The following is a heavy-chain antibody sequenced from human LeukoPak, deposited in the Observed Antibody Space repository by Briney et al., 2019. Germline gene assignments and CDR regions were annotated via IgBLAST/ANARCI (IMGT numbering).Heavy chain of an antibody. Sequence: ASVKVSCKASGGTFSSYAISWVRQAPGQGLEWMGWMNPNSGNTGYAQKFQGRVTMTRNTSISTAYMELSSLRSGDTAVYYCARGCIAAAGTRNWFDPWGQGTLVTVSS. CDR1: GGTFSSYA. CDR3: ARGCIAAAGTRNWFDP. D-gene: IGHD6-13*01. V-gene: IGHV1-8*02. CDR2: MNPNSGNT. J-gene: IGHJ5*02.